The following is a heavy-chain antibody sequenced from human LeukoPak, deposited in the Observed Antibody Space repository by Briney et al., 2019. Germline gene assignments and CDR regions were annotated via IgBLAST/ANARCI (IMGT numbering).Heavy chain of an antibody. Sequence: ASVKVSCKASGYTFTSYYMHWVRQAPGQRLEWMGIINPSGGSTSYAQKFQGRVTMTRDTSTSTVYMELSSLRSEDTAVYYCARPRLDYGDYLQSDDAFDIWGQGTMVTVSS. CDR3: ARPRLDYGDYLQSDDAFDI. D-gene: IGHD4-17*01. CDR2: INPSGGST. V-gene: IGHV1-46*01. J-gene: IGHJ3*02. CDR1: GYTFTSYY.